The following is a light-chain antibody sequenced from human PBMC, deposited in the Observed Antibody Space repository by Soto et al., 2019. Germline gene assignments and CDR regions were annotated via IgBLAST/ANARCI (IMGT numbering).Light chain of an antibody. J-gene: IGKJ3*01. Sequence: DIQMTQSPYTLSAAVGERVTICCRASQSINNWLAWYQQKPGKAPKFLIYDASNLESGVPSRFSGSASGTEFTLTISSLQPDDFATYYCQQSYSTPFTFGRGTKVDIK. V-gene: IGKV1-5*01. CDR3: QQSYSTPFT. CDR2: DAS. CDR1: QSINNW.